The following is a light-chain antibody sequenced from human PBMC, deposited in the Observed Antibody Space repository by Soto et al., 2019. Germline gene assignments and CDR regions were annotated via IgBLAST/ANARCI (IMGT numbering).Light chain of an antibody. Sequence: EIVMTQSPATLSVSPGERATLSCRASQSVSSNLAWYQQKPGQAPRLLIYGASTRATGIPARFSGSGSGTEFTLTISXLXSXXXAVYYCQQYNNWPPSTFGQGTKLEIK. CDR1: QSVSSN. CDR2: GAS. CDR3: QQYNNWPPST. V-gene: IGKV3-15*01. J-gene: IGKJ2*02.